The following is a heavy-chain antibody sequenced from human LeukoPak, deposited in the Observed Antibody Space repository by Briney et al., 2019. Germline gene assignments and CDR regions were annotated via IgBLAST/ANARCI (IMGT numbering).Heavy chain of an antibody. J-gene: IGHJ4*02. V-gene: IGHV4-39*01. D-gene: IGHD5-18*01. CDR2: IYYSGNT. CDR1: DASISSTNYY. Sequence: PSETLSLTCNVSDASISSTNYYWVWIRQPPGKGLEWIGNIYYSGNTYYNPSLKSRVTISVDTSKNQFSLKLSSVTAADTAVYHCARRYRYNYGKIDHWGQGILVTVSS. CDR3: ARRYRYNYGKIDH.